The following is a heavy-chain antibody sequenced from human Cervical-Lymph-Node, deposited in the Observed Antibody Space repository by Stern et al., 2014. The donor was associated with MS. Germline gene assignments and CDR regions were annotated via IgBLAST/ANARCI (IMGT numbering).Heavy chain of an antibody. CDR1: GFRFSSYW. CDR3: AKDLTVTTDCIDY. J-gene: IGHJ4*02. Sequence: EVQLEESGGGLGQPGGSLRLSCVASGFRFSSYWMHWVRQAPGKVLEWVSRINSDGRSTSYADSVMGRFTISRDNAKNTLYLQMNSLRVEDTAVYYCAKDLTVTTDCIDYWGQGTLVTVSS. D-gene: IGHD4-17*01. CDR2: INSDGRST. V-gene: IGHV3-74*01.